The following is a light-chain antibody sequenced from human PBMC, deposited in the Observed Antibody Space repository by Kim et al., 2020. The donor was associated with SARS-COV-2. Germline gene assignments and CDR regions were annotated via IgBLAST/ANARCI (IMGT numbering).Light chain of an antibody. V-gene: IGKV3-20*01. CDR1: QSFRSSY. CDR2: GAS. J-gene: IGKJ2*01. CDR3: QQYGSSPYT. Sequence: SPGERPTLSCRASQSFRSSYLAWYQQKPGQAPRLLIYGASSRATGIPDRFSGSGSGTDFTLTISRLETEDFAVYYCQQYGSSPYTFGQGTKVDIK.